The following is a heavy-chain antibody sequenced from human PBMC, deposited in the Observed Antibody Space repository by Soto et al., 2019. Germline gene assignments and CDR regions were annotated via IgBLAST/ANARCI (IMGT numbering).Heavy chain of an antibody. Sequence: GGSLRLSCAASGFTFSSYGMHWVRQAPGKGLEWVAVIWYDGSNKYYADSVKGRFTISRDNSKNTLYLQMNSLRAEDTAVYYCARDPGEGATRAYYGMDVWGQGTTVTVSS. CDR1: GFTFSSYG. CDR3: ARDPGEGATRAYYGMDV. J-gene: IGHJ6*02. D-gene: IGHD1-26*01. V-gene: IGHV3-33*01. CDR2: IWYDGSNK.